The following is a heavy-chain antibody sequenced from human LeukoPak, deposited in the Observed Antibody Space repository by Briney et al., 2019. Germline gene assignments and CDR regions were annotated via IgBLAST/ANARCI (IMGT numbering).Heavy chain of an antibody. CDR2: IRYDGSLQ. J-gene: IGHJ3*01. CDR3: AKPGMAYSFHV. V-gene: IGHV3-30*02. D-gene: IGHD6-13*01. CDR1: GFTFSSNG. Sequence: GGSLRLSCAASGFTFSSNGMNWVRQAPGRGLEWVAFIRYDGSLQYSVDSVKGRFTVSRDNSKSTMFLQMNSLRGEDTAVYYCAKPGMAYSFHVWGQGTVVTVSS.